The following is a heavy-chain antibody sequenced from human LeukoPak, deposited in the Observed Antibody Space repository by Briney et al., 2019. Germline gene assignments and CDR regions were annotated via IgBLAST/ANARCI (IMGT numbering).Heavy chain of an antibody. V-gene: IGHV3-7*01. CDR1: GFTFSSYW. CDR3: ATSGYSGYDSFDY. D-gene: IGHD5-12*01. Sequence: PGGSLRLSCAASGFTFSSYWMSWVRQAPGKGLEWVANIKQDGSEKYYVDSVKGRFTISRDNAKNSLYLQMNSLRAEDTAVYYCATSGYSGYDSFDYWGQGTLVTVSS. CDR2: IKQDGSEK. J-gene: IGHJ4*02.